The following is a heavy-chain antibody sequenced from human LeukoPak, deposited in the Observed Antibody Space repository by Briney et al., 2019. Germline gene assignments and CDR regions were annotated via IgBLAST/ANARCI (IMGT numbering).Heavy chain of an antibody. CDR3: ASGDLPPPNWFDP. J-gene: IGHJ5*02. V-gene: IGHV1-2*02. CDR1: GYIISGRY. Sequence: GASVKVSCKASGYIISGRYVHWVRQAPGQGPEWMGWIHPHNGDTKYAQNFQGRVTMTRDTSIGTAFMELRSLTSDDTAVYYCASGDLPPPNWFDPWGQGTLVTVSS. D-gene: IGHD3-10*01. CDR2: IHPHNGDT.